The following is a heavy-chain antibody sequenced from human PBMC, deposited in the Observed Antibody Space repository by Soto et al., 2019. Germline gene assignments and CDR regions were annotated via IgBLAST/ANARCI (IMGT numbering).Heavy chain of an antibody. D-gene: IGHD3-3*01. Sequence: AXVKVSCKASGGTFSSYAIRWVRQAPGQCLEVMGGIIPIFGTANYAQKFQGRVTITADESTSTAYMELSSLRSEDTAVYYCARVNITIFGVVMAHYYGMDVWGQGTTVTVSS. V-gene: IGHV1-69*13. CDR2: IIPIFGTA. CDR1: GGTFSSYA. CDR3: ARVNITIFGVVMAHYYGMDV. J-gene: IGHJ6*02.